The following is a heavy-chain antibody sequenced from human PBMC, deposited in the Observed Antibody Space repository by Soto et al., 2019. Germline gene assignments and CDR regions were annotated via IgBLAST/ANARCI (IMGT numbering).Heavy chain of an antibody. Sequence: AASVKVSCKASGGTFSSYAISWVRQAPGQGLEWMGGIIPIFGTANYAQKFQGRVTITADKSTSTAYMELSSLRSEDTAVYYCARDNGLGPPNYWGQGTLVTVSS. CDR3: ARDNGLGPPNY. CDR1: GGTFSSYA. V-gene: IGHV1-69*06. J-gene: IGHJ4*02. D-gene: IGHD3-16*01. CDR2: IIPIFGTA.